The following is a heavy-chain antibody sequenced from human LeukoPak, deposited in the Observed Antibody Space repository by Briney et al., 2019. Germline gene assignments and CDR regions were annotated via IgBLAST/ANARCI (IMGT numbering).Heavy chain of an antibody. CDR3: TAFDWSLGGDY. D-gene: IGHD3-9*01. Sequence: PGGSLRLSCTASGFTFGDYAMSWVRQAPGKGLEWVGFIRSKAYGGTTEYAASVKGRFTISRDDSKSIAYLQMNSLKTEDTAVYYCTAFDWSLGGDYWGQGTLVTVSS. CDR1: GFTFGDYA. V-gene: IGHV3-49*04. CDR2: IRSKAYGGTT. J-gene: IGHJ4*02.